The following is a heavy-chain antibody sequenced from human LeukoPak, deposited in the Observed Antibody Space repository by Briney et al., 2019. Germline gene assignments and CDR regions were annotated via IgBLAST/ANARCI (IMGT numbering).Heavy chain of an antibody. CDR2: IYTSGST. V-gene: IGHV4-4*07. CDR3: ASNDHGANLHAFDI. D-gene: IGHD4/OR15-4a*01. Sequence: PSETLSLTCTVSGDSISNYYWSWIRQPAGKGLEWIGRIYTSGSTNYNPSLKSRVTISEDTSQNQFSLRLSSVTAADTALYYCASNDHGANLHAFDIWGQGTMVTVSS. CDR1: GDSISNYY. J-gene: IGHJ3*02.